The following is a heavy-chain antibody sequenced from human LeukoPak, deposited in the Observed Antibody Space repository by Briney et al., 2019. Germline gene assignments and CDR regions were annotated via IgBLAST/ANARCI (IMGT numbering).Heavy chain of an antibody. CDR1: GFTFSSYA. J-gene: IGHJ4*02. V-gene: IGHV3-33*08. CDR3: AREAVSSGYRTYYFDY. Sequence: GRSLRLSCAASGFTFSSYAMHWVRQAPGKGLEWVAVIWYDGSNKYYADSVKGRFTISRDNSKNTLYLQMNSLRAEDTAVYYCAREAVSSGYRTYYFDYWGQGTLVTVSS. CDR2: IWYDGSNK. D-gene: IGHD5-12*01.